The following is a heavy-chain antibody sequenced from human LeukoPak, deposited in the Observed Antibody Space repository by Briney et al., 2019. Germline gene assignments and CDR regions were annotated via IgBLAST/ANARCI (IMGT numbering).Heavy chain of an antibody. CDR1: GGSISSYY. V-gene: IGHV4-59*01. CDR2: IYYSGST. J-gene: IGHJ5*02. Sequence: SETLSLTCTVSGGSISSYYWSWIRQPPGKGLEWIGYIYYSGSTNYNPSLKGRVTISVDTSKNQFSLKLSSVTAADTAVYYCARDLRSNDCSGGSCYPEMFDPWGQGTLVTVSS. CDR3: ARDLRSNDCSGGSCYPEMFDP. D-gene: IGHD2-15*01.